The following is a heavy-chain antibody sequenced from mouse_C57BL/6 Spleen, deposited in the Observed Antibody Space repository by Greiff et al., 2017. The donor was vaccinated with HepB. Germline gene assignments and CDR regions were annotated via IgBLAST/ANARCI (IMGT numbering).Heavy chain of an antibody. CDR3: ARGTVPPTGYFDV. Sequence: QVQLKQPGAELVMPGASVKLSCKASGYTFTSYWMHWVKQRPGQGLEWIGEIDPSDSYTNYNQKFKGKSTLTVDKSSSTAYMQLSSLTSEDSAVYYCARGTVPPTGYFDVWGTGTTVTVSS. CDR1: GYTFTSYW. J-gene: IGHJ1*03. V-gene: IGHV1-69*01. D-gene: IGHD1-1*01. CDR2: IDPSDSYT.